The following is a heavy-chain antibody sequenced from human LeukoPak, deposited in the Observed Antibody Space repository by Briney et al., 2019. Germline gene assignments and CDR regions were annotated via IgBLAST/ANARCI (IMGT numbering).Heavy chain of an antibody. CDR1: GYTLTSNY. Sequence: ASVKVSCKAPGYTLTSNYIHWVRQAPGQGLEWMGLINPSGGSTTYAQKFQGRVTMTRDTSTSTVYMELTSLRSEDTAVYYCAKGRSDFFAYYYYLDVWGKGTTVTVSS. CDR2: INPSGGST. J-gene: IGHJ6*03. CDR3: AKGRSDFFAYYYYLDV. V-gene: IGHV1-46*03. D-gene: IGHD2-21*02.